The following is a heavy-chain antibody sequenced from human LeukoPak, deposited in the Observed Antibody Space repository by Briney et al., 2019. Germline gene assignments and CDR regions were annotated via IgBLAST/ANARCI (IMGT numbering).Heavy chain of an antibody. CDR1: GGTFSSYA. CDR3: ARLYCTNGVCPYYYGMDV. J-gene: IGHJ6*02. Sequence: ASVTVSCKASGGTFSSYAISWVRQAPGQGLEWMGWISAYNGNTNYAQKLQGRVTMTTDTSTSTAYMELRSLRSDDTAVYYCARLYCTNGVCPYYYGMDVWGQGTTVTVSS. CDR2: ISAYNGNT. V-gene: IGHV1-18*01. D-gene: IGHD2-8*01.